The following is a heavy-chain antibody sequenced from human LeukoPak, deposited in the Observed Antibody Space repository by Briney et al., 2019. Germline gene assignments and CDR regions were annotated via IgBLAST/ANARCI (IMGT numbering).Heavy chain of an antibody. V-gene: IGHV4-31*03. D-gene: IGHD2-21*02. J-gene: IGHJ4*02. CDR2: IYYSGST. Sequence: PSETLSLTCTVSGGSISSGGYYWSWIRQHPGKGLEWIGYIYYSGSTYYNPSLKSRATISVDTSNNQFSLKLTSVTAADTAMYYCGRNGACCIDYWGQGTLVTVSS. CDR3: GRNGACCIDY. CDR1: GGSISSGGYY.